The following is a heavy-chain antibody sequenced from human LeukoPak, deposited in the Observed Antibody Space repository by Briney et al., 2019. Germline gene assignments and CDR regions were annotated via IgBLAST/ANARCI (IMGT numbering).Heavy chain of an antibody. J-gene: IGHJ4*02. V-gene: IGHV4-59*08. CDR1: GXSISSYY. CDR3: ARTNPSFDY. CDR2: IFYSGST. Sequence: SETLSLTFTVSGXSISSYYWSWIRQPPGKGLEWIGYIFYSGSTNYNPSLKSRVTISVDTSKNQVSLKLRSVTAADTAVYYCARTNPSFDYWGQGTLVTVSS.